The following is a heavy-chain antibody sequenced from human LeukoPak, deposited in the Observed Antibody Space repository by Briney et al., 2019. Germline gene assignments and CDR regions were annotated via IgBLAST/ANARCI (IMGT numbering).Heavy chain of an antibody. J-gene: IGHJ5*02. CDR1: GGSISSSSYY. CDR3: ARCGRMRIFGAAGRTGFDP. V-gene: IGHV3-11*04. D-gene: IGHD3-3*01. CDR2: IGSSGSPI. Sequence: LSLTCTVSGGSISSSSYYWGWIRQAPGKGLEWVSYIGSSGSPIYYADSVKGRFTISRDNAKNSLYLQMNSLRAEDTAIYYCARCGRMRIFGAAGRTGFDPWGQGTLVIVSS.